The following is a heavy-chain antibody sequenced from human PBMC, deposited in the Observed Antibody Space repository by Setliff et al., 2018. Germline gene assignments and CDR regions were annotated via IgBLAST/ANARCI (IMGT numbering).Heavy chain of an antibody. CDR3: ARDRIPSSSWYGLNWFDP. V-gene: IGHV1-69*10. D-gene: IGHD6-13*01. J-gene: IGHJ5*02. CDR1: GGTFSSYA. CDR2: IIPILGIA. Sequence: SVKVSCKASGGTFSSYAISWVRQAPGQGLEWMGGIIPILGIANYAQKFQGRVTITADESTSTAYMELSSLRSEDTAVYYCARDRIPSSSWYGLNWFDPWGQGTLVTVSS.